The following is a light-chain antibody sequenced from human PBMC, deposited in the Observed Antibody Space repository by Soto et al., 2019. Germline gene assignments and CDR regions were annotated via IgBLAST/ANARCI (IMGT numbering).Light chain of an antibody. CDR2: GAS. V-gene: IGKV3-15*01. CDR3: QQYNNWPFT. Sequence: EIVMTQSPATLSVSPGERATLSCRASQSVSSNLAWYQQKPGQAPRLLLYGASTRATGIPARFSGSVSGTEFTLTISSLQSEDFAVYYCQQYNNWPFTFGPGTKVDIK. J-gene: IGKJ3*01. CDR1: QSVSSN.